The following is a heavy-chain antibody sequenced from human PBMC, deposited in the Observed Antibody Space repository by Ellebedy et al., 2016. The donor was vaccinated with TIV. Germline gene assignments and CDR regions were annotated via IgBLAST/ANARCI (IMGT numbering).Heavy chain of an antibody. Sequence: MPSETLSLTCAVYGGSLRGYYWNWIRQPPGKGLEWIGEIIQSGTMNYSPSLKSRVSMSVDKSKNQFSLNLNSVSAADTAVYYCAKENYGMDVWGQGTTVIVSS. J-gene: IGHJ6*02. CDR1: GGSLRGYY. CDR2: IIQSGTM. CDR3: AKENYGMDV. V-gene: IGHV4-34*12.